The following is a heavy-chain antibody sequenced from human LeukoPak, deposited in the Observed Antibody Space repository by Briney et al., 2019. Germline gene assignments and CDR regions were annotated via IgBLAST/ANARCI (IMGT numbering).Heavy chain of an antibody. D-gene: IGHD1-26*01. CDR2: IWYDGSNK. CDR3: AKDRNGIVGAQVDY. CDR1: GFTFSSYG. J-gene: IGHJ4*02. Sequence: GGSLRLSCAASGFTFSSYGMHWVRQAPGKGLEWVAVIWYDGSNKYYADSVKGRFTISRDNSKNTLYLQMNSLRAEDTAVYYCAKDRNGIVGAQVDYWGQGTLVTVSS. V-gene: IGHV3-30*02.